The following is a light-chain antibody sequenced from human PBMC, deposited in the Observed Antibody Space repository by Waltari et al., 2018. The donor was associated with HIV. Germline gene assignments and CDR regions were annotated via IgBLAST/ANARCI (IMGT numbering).Light chain of an antibody. V-gene: IGLV2-14*02. CDR2: EAI. CDR3: SSYTSSSTLYV. Sequence: QSALTQPASVSGSPGQSITISCTGSSSVIGAFNLVSWYQQHPGKAPKLMIYEAIKRPSGVSNRFSGSKSGNTASLTISGLQAEDEADYYCSSYTSSSTLYVFGTGTKVTVL. CDR1: SSVIGAFNL. J-gene: IGLJ1*01.